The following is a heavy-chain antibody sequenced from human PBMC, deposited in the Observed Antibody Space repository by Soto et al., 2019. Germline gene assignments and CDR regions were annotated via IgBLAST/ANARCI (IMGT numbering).Heavy chain of an antibody. V-gene: IGHV4-34*01. D-gene: IGHD6-13*01. CDR2: INHSGST. CDR1: GGSFSGYY. J-gene: IGHJ5*02. CDR3: ARGAGIAAANNWFDP. Sequence: PSETLSLTCAVYGGSFSGYYWSWIRQPPGKGLEWIGEINHSGSTNYNPSLKSRVTISVDTSKNQFSLKLSSVTAADTAVYYCARGAGIAAANNWFDPWGQGTLVTVSS.